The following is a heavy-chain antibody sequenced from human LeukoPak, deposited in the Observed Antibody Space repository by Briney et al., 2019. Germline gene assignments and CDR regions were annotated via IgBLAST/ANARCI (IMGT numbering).Heavy chain of an antibody. CDR3: AKDFFGSGWYNYFDP. D-gene: IGHD6-19*01. V-gene: IGHV3-30*18. Sequence: PGGALRLFCSASGFTFRSCGMHWVRQAPGIGPEGVAIISYDGKGKYYADSVRGRFAISRDNSKNTLYLQMNSLRAEDTDVYYCAKDFFGSGWYNYFDPWGPGTLVAVSS. CDR2: ISYDGKGK. J-gene: IGHJ5*02. CDR1: GFTFRSCG.